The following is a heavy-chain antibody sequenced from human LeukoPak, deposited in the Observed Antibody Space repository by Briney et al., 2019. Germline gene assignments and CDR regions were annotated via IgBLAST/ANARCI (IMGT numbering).Heavy chain of an antibody. CDR3: ARAYYYDSSGYPDYYYYMDV. CDR1: GGSISSYY. Sequence: SETLSLTCTVSGGSISSYYWSWIRQPPGKGLEWIGSIYYSGSTNYNPSLKSRVTISVDTSKNQFSLKLSSVTAADTAVYYCARAYYYDSSGYPDYYYYMDVWGKGTTVTVSS. D-gene: IGHD3-22*01. J-gene: IGHJ6*03. V-gene: IGHV4-59*01. CDR2: IYYSGST.